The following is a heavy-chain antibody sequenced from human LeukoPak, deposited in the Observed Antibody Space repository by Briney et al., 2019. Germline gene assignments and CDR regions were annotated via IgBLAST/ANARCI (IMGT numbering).Heavy chain of an antibody. CDR2: IIPIFGTA. Sequence: SVKVSCKASGGTFSSYAISWVRQAPGQGLEWMGGIIPIFGTANYAQKFQGRVTITADESTSTASMELSSLRSEDTAVYYCARSGGYSGYDPDYWGQGTLVTVSS. CDR3: ARSGGYSGYDPDY. CDR1: GGTFSSYA. V-gene: IGHV1-69*13. D-gene: IGHD5-12*01. J-gene: IGHJ4*02.